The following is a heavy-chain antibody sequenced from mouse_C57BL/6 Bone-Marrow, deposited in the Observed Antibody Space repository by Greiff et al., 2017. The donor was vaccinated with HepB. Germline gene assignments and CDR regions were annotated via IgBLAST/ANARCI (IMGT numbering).Heavy chain of an antibody. J-gene: IGHJ2*01. Sequence: EVQRVESGGGLVQPGGSLSLSCAASGFTFTDYYMSWVRQPPGKALEWLGFIRNKANGYTTEYSASVKGRFTISRDNSQSILYLQMNALRAEDSATYYCARWNDYDKGFDYWGQGTTLTVSS. CDR3: ARWNDYDKGFDY. D-gene: IGHD2-4*01. CDR1: GFTFTDYY. CDR2: IRNKANGYTT. V-gene: IGHV7-3*01.